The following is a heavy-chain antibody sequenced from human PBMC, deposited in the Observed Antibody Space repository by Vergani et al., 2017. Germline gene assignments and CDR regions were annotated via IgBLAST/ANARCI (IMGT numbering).Heavy chain of an antibody. CDR2: INHSGST. CDR3: ARARGDSATNTVVASLRGRGKVHFXFDY. D-gene: IGHD4-23*01. Sequence: QVQLQESGPGLVKPSETLSLTCAVYGGSFSGYYWSWIRQPPGKGLEWIGEINHSGSTNYNPSLKSRVTISVDTSKNQFSLKLSSVTAADTAVYYCARARGDSATNTVVASLRGRGKVHFXFDYWGQGTLVTVSS. CDR1: GGSFSGYY. V-gene: IGHV4-34*01. J-gene: IGHJ4*02.